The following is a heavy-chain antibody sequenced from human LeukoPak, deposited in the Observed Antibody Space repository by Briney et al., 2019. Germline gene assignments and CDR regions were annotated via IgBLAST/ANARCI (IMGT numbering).Heavy chain of an antibody. CDR3: AKEVRIAAAGFFDY. V-gene: IGHV1-46*01. J-gene: IGHJ4*02. Sequence: ALVKVSCKASGYTFTSYYMHWVRQAPGQGLEWMGIINPSGGSTNYAQKFQGRVTMTRDTSTSTIYMELSSLRSEDTAVYYCAKEVRIAAAGFFDYWGQGTLVTISS. CDR2: INPSGGST. D-gene: IGHD6-13*01. CDR1: GYTFTSYY.